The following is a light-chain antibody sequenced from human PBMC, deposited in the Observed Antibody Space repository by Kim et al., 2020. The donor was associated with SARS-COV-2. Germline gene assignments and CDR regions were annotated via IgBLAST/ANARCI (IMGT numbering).Light chain of an antibody. Sequence: GDRVTITCRASQSISTWLAWYQQKPGKAPKLLIYLASTLQSGVPSRFSGSGSGTEFTLTISSLQPDDFATYYCQQYSTYSTFGQGTKLEIK. J-gene: IGKJ2*01. V-gene: IGKV1-5*03. CDR2: LAS. CDR1: QSISTW. CDR3: QQYSTYST.